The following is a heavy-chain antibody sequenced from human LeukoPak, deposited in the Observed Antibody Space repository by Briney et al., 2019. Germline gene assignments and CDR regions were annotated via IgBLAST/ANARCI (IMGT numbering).Heavy chain of an antibody. J-gene: IGHJ4*02. CDR3: ARWTAAGHFDY. D-gene: IGHD6-13*01. CDR1: GGSFSGYY. Sequence: SEILSLTCAVYGGSFSGYYWSWIRQPLGKGLEWIGEINHSGSTNYNPSLKSRVTISVDTSKNQLSLKLSSVTAADTAVYYCARWTAAGHFDYWGQGTLVTVSS. CDR2: INHSGST. V-gene: IGHV4-34*01.